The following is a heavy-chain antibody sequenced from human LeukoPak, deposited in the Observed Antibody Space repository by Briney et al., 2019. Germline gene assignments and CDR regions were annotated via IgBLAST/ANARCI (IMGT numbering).Heavy chain of an antibody. CDR3: ARGRTLTTIFDY. V-gene: IGHV3-53*01. CDR1: GFSLTDSF. Sequence: GGSLRLSCAASGFSLTDSFMAWVRQAPGKGLQWVAHMSSGGGTEEAASVKGRFTVSRDTSRNIFYLQMTSLRAEDTAMYYCARGRTLTTIFDYWGQGTLVTVSS. CDR2: MSSGGGT. D-gene: IGHD4-17*01. J-gene: IGHJ4*02.